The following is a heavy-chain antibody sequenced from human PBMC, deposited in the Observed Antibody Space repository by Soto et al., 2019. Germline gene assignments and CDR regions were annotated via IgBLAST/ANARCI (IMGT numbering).Heavy chain of an antibody. J-gene: IGHJ5*01. D-gene: IGHD2-21*01. CDR2: INHRGTT. CDR3: ARGYPRSILSTSLTTSYWFDS. CDR1: GESLRGYY. Sequence: QVQLQQWGTGLLKPSETLSLHCAVYGESLRGYYWSWIRQTPAMGLEWIGEINHRGTTNQDSSLKSRAIISFDTSKTQVSLRLNYVTAADTAVYYCARGYPRSILSTSLTTSYWFDSWGQGTLVTVSS. V-gene: IGHV4-34*04.